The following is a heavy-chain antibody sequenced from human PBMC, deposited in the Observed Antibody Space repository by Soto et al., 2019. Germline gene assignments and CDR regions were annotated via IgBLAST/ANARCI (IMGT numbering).Heavy chain of an antibody. CDR3: AKAPRSGWNYYVDY. CDR1: GFTFSSYA. Sequence: PGWSLRLSCAASGFTFSSYAMSWVRQAPGKGLEWVSSISGSGGSTYYADSVKGRFTISRDNSKKTLYLQMNSLRAEDTAVYYCAKAPRSGWNYYVDYWGQGTLVTVAS. J-gene: IGHJ4*02. CDR2: ISGSGGST. D-gene: IGHD6-19*01. V-gene: IGHV3-23*01.